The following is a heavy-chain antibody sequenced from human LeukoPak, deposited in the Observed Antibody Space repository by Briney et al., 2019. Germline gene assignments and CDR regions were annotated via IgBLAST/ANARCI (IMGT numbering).Heavy chain of an antibody. Sequence: SETLSLTGTGSGGSISSYYWSWIRHPPGKGLEWIGYIYYRGSTNYNPSLKSRVTISVDTSKNQFSLKLSSVTAADTDVYYCARGKWFGESLNWFDPWGQGTLVTVSS. J-gene: IGHJ5*02. CDR1: GGSISSYY. CDR2: IYYRGST. CDR3: ARGKWFGESLNWFDP. V-gene: IGHV4-59*01. D-gene: IGHD3-10*01.